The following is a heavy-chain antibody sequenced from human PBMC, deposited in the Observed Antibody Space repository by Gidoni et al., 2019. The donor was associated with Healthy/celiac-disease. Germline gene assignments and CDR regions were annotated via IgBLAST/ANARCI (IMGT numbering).Heavy chain of an antibody. J-gene: IGHJ4*02. CDR3: ARLYYYDSSGGSDYFDY. CDR1: GGSSSGYY. V-gene: IGHV4-34*01. Sequence: QVQLQQWGAGLLKPSETLSLTCAVYGGSSSGYYWSWIRQPPGKGLEWIGEINHSGSTNYNPSLKSRVTISVDTSKNQFSLKLSSVTAADTAVYYCARLYYYDSSGGSDYFDYWGQGTLVTVSS. CDR2: INHSGST. D-gene: IGHD3-22*01.